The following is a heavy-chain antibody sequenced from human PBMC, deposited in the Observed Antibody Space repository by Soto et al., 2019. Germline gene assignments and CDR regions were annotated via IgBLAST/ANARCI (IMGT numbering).Heavy chain of an antibody. D-gene: IGHD3-9*01. Sequence: QVQLVQSGAEVKKPGASVKVSCKASGYTFTSYDINWVRQATGQGLEWMGWMNPNSGNTGYAQKFKGRGTRTRNTSISTAYMERSSMRSEDTAVYYCAGEARYFDSIGMDVWGQGTTVTVSS. V-gene: IGHV1-8*01. CDR3: AGEARYFDSIGMDV. J-gene: IGHJ6*02. CDR2: MNPNSGNT. CDR1: GYTFTSYD.